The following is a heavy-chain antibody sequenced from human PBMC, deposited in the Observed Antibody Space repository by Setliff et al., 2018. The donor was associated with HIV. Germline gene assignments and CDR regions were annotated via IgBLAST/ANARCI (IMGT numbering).Heavy chain of an antibody. CDR2: LYNSRGT. Sequence: SETLSLTCYVTDDPISSYYWSWVRQPAGKGLEWIGYLYNSRGTYYNPSLKSRVTMSVDTSKNQFSLKVRSVTAVDTAVYYCARDRYAGEIDYWGQGTLVTVS. CDR3: ARDRYAGEIDY. D-gene: IGHD3-10*01. V-gene: IGHV4-4*07. J-gene: IGHJ4*02. CDR1: DDPISSYY.